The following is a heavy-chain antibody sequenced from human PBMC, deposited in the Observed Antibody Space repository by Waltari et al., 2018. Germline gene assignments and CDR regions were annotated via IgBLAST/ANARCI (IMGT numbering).Heavy chain of an antibody. Sequence: QVQLVQSGAEVKKPGASLKVSCKASGYTFTGYYMHWGRQAPGQGLEWMGWINPNRGGTNYAQKFQGRVTMTRDTSISTAYMELSRLRSDDTAVYYCARRRSTSSFDIWGQGTMVTVSS. CDR3: ARRRSTSSFDI. CDR1: GYTFTGYY. V-gene: IGHV1-2*02. D-gene: IGHD2-2*01. J-gene: IGHJ3*02. CDR2: INPNRGGT.